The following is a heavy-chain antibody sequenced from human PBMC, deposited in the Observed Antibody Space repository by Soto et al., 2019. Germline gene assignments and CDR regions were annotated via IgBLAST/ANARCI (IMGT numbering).Heavy chain of an antibody. V-gene: IGHV4-39*01. D-gene: IGHD2-2*01. J-gene: IGHJ3*01. Sequence: QLQLQQSGPGLGKPSETLSLTCTVSGVSISNPYYYWGWIRQTPGKGLEWIESIHYSGSTFYNPSLRSRVTISLDTSRNQFSLRLTSVSVADTAVYYCARQQSTDTVQAPAAIYADDGFDFWGQGTMVTVSS. CDR2: IHYSGST. CDR3: ARQQSTDTVQAPAAIYADDGFDF. CDR1: GVSISNPYYY.